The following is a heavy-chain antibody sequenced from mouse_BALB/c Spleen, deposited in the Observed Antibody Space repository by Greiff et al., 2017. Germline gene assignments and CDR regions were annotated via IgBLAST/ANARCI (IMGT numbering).Heavy chain of an antibody. CDR1: GFTFSSFG. J-gene: IGHJ4*01. CDR2: ISSGSSTI. CDR3: ARSSAMDY. Sequence: EVKLVESGGGLVQPGGSRKLSCAASGFTFSSFGMHWVRQAPEKGLEWVAYISSGSSTIYYADTVKGRFTISRDNPKNTLFLQMTSLRSEDTAMYYCARSSAMDYWGQGTSVTVSS. V-gene: IGHV5-17*02.